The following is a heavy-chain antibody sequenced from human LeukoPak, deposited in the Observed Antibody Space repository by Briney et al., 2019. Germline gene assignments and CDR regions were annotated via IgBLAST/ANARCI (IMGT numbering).Heavy chain of an antibody. V-gene: IGHV1-8*01. CDR3: ARGILSDDAFDI. J-gene: IGHJ3*02. Sequence: ASVKVSCKGTRYSFTSYDINWVRHATGQGLEWMGWMNPNSGNTGYVQKFQGRVTMTRNTSISTASTELSRLRSEDTAVYYCARGILSDDAFDIWGQGTMVTDSS. CDR1: RYSFTSYD. CDR2: MNPNSGNT.